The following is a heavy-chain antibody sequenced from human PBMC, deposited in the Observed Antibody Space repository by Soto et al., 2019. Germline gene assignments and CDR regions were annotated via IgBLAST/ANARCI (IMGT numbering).Heavy chain of an antibody. CDR3: ARHARTPIAAAGKYFDY. V-gene: IGHV4-59*08. CDR2: IYYSGST. CDR1: GGSFSGYY. Sequence: PSETLSLTCAVYGGSFSGYYWSWIRQPPGKGLEWIGYIYYSGSTNYNPSLKSRVTISVDTSKNQFSLKLSSVTAADTAVYYCARHARTPIAAAGKYFDYWGQGTLVTVSS. J-gene: IGHJ4*02. D-gene: IGHD6-13*01.